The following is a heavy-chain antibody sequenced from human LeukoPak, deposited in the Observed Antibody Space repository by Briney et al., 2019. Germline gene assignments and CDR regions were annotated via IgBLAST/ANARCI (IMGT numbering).Heavy chain of an antibody. J-gene: IGHJ4*02. D-gene: IGHD3-10*01. CDR3: ARQVGSGSCPFDY. CDR1: GGSFSGYY. Sequence: PSETLSLTCAVYGGSFSGYYWSWIRQPPGKGLEWIGEINHRGSTNYNPSLKSRVTISVDTSKNQFSLKLSSVTAADTAVYYCARQVGSGSCPFDYWGQGTLVTVSS. V-gene: IGHV4-34*01. CDR2: INHRGST.